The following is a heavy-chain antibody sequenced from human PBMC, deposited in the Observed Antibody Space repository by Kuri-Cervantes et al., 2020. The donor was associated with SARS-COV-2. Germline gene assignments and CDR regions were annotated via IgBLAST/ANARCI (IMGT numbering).Heavy chain of an antibody. CDR2: ISGSGGST. V-gene: IGHV3-23*01. D-gene: IGHD3-22*01. J-gene: IGHJ4*02. Sequence: ETLSLTCAASGFTFSSYAMSWVRQAPGKGLEWVSAISGSGGSTYYADSVKGRFTISRDNSKNTLYLQMNSLRAEDTAVYYCAKDKFMYYDSSGYYDYWGQGTLVTVSS. CDR1: GFTFSSYA. CDR3: AKDKFMYYDSSGYYDY.